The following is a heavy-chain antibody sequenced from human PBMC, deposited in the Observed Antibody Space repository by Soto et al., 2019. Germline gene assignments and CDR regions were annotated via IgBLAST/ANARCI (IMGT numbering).Heavy chain of an antibody. CDR2: ISAHNGNT. CDR1: GYAFTTYG. Sequence: QVHLVQSGAEVKKPGASVKVSCQASGYAFTTYGITWVRQAPGQGLEWMGWISAHNGNTNYAQKLQGRVTVTRDTSTSIAYMGMRSRRSDDTAVYYCARGRYGDYWGQGALVTVSS. V-gene: IGHV1-18*01. J-gene: IGHJ4*02. CDR3: ARGRYGDY. D-gene: IGHD1-1*01.